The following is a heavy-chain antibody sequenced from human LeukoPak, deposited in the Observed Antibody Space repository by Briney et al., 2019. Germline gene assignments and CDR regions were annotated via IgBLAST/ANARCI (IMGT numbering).Heavy chain of an antibody. J-gene: IGHJ3*02. D-gene: IGHD5-12*01. CDR3: ARDQAWEVATNDAFDI. V-gene: IGHV3-33*01. CDR1: GFTFSSYG. CDR2: IWYDGSNK. Sequence: GRSLRLSCAASGFTFSSYGMHWVRQAPGKGLEWVAVIWYDGSNKYYADSVKGRFTISRDNSMNTLYLQMNSLRAEDTAVYYCARDQAWEVATNDAFDIWGQGTMVTVSS.